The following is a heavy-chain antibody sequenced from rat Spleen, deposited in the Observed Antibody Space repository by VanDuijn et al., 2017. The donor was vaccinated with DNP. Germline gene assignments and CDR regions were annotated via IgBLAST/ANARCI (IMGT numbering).Heavy chain of an antibody. D-gene: IGHD3-1*01. Sequence: EVQLVESGGGPVQPGRSLKLSCVASGFSFNNYWMSWIRQAPGKGLEWVASITNTGGSIYYPDSVKGRFTISRDNAKSTLYLQMDSLRSEDTATYYGARHAKWFAYWGQGTLVTVSS. V-gene: IGHV5-31*01. CDR2: ITNTGGSI. CDR1: GFSFNNYW. CDR3: ARHAKWFAY. J-gene: IGHJ3*01.